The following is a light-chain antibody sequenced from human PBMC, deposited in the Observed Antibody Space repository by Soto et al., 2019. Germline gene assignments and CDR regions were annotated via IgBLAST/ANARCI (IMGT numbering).Light chain of an antibody. V-gene: IGLV2-23*01. CDR3: CSYAGNTTLM. J-gene: IGLJ3*02. CDR2: EGS. CDR1: SSDVGSYNL. Sequence: QSALTQPASVSGSPGQSITIACTGTSSDVGSYNLVSWYQQYPGKAPKLMIYEGSQRPSGVSHRFSGSKSGNTASLTISGLQAEDEADYYCCSYAGNTTLMFGGGTKVTVL.